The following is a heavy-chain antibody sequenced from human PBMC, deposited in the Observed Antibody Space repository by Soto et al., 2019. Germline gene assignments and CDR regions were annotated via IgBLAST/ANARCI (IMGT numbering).Heavy chain of an antibody. CDR1: GYTFTSYG. CDR3: ARAGKYYYGSGSPYYYGMDV. D-gene: IGHD3-10*01. CDR2: ISGYNGNT. V-gene: IGHV1-18*04. Sequence: QVQLVQSGAEVKKPGASVKVSCKASGYTFTSYGVSWVRQAPGPGLEWMGWISGYNGNTNYAQKLQGRVTMTTDTSTSTAYMELISLRSDDPAVYYCARAGKYYYGSGSPYYYGMDVWGQGITVTGSS. J-gene: IGHJ6*02.